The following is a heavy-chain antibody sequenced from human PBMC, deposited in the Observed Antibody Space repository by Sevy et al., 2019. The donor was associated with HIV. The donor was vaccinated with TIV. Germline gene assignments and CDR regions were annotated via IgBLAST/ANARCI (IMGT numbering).Heavy chain of an antibody. D-gene: IGHD2-15*01. CDR1: GYTFSTYR. CDR2: ISPHNGDT. Sequence: ASVKVSCKVSGYTFSTYRITWVRQAPGQGLEWMGWISPHNGDTNYAQKVQGGVTMITDTSTSTAYMELRSLRFDDTAVYYCARAYCSGGRCYSLAYWGQGTLVTVSS. V-gene: IGHV1-18*01. CDR3: ARAYCSGGRCYSLAY. J-gene: IGHJ4*02.